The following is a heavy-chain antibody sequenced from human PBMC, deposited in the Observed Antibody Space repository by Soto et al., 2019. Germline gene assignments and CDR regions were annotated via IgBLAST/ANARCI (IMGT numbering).Heavy chain of an antibody. CDR3: VRFFRLATMSLVYGYFDY. CDR1: GFTFSSYS. CDR2: ISSSSSYI. D-gene: IGHD5-12*01. V-gene: IGHV3-21*01. J-gene: IGHJ4*02. Sequence: PGGSLRLSCAASGFTFSSYSMNWVRQAPGKGLEWVSSISSSSSYIYYADSVKGRFTISRDNAKNSLYLQMNSLRAEDTAVYYCVRFFRLATMSLVYGYFDYWGQGPLVTFPQ.